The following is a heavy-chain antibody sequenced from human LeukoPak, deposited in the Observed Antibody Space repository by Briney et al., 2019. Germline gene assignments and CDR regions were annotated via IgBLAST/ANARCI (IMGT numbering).Heavy chain of an antibody. CDR1: GYSISSGYY. V-gene: IGHV4-61*01. J-gene: IGHJ3*02. D-gene: IGHD4-17*01. CDR2: ISYIGST. Sequence: SETLSLTCTVSGYSISSGYYWTWIRQPPGKGLEWIGYISYIGSTNYNPSLKSRVTISIDTSKNQFSLKLTSVTAADTAVYYCARDLVTVTKGFDIWGQGTMVSVSS. CDR3: ARDLVTVTKGFDI.